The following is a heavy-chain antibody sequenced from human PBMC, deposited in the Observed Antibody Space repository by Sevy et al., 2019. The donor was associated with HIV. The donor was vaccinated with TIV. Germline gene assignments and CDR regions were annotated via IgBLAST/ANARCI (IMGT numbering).Heavy chain of an antibody. J-gene: IGHJ3*02. CDR3: ASNVDTAMVPDAFDI. CDR2: INPNSGGT. D-gene: IGHD5-18*01. V-gene: IGHV1-2*02. CDR1: GYTFTGYY. Sequence: ASVKVSCKASGYTFTGYYMHWVRQAPGQGLEWMGWINPNSGGTNYAQKFQGRVTMTRDTSISTAYMELSRLRSDDTAVYYCASNVDTAMVPDAFDIWGQGTMVTVSS.